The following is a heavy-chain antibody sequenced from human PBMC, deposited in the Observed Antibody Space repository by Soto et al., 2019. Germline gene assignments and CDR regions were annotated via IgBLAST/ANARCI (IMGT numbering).Heavy chain of an antibody. D-gene: IGHD4-17*01. CDR1: GFVFNDYA. CDR2: ISASGGRT. J-gene: IGHJ4*02. Sequence: GGSLRLSCAASGFVFNDYAISWVRQAPGKGLEWVSGISASGGRTYYADSVKGRLSVSRDNSNNTVFLQINRLRDEDTSMYYGARGSSTSPTSYGYLAYWGQGALVTVSS. V-gene: IGHV3-23*01. CDR3: ARGSSTSPTSYGYLAY.